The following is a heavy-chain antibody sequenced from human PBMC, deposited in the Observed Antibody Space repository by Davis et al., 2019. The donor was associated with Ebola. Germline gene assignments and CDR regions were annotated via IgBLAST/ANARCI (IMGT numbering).Heavy chain of an antibody. J-gene: IGHJ6*03. CDR1: GFTFSSYA. V-gene: IGHV3-23*01. CDR3: AKVAGLRFLEWLLSGYMDV. CDR2: ISGSGGST. Sequence: GESLKISCAASGFTFSSYAMSWVRQAPGKGLEWVSAISGSGGSTYDADSLKGRFTISRDNSRNTLYLQMNGLRAEDTALYYCAKVAGLRFLEWLLSGYMDVWGKGTTVTVSS. D-gene: IGHD3-3*01.